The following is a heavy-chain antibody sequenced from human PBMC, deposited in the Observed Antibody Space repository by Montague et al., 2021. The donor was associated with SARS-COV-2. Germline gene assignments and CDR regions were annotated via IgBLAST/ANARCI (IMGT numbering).Heavy chain of an antibody. CDR3: ARTLLDYYGMDV. D-gene: IGHD2/OR15-2a*01. V-gene: IGHV3-30-3*01. CDR2: ISYDGSNK. CDR1: GSIFSSYA. J-gene: IGHJ6*02. Sequence: SLRLSCAASGSIFSSYAMHWVRQAPGKGLEWVAVISYDGSNKYYADSVKGRFTISRDNSKNTLYLQMNSLRAEDTAVYYCARTLLDYYGMDVWGQGTTVTVSS.